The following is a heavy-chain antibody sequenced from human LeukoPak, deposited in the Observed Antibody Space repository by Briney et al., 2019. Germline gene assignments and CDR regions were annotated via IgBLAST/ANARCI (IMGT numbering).Heavy chain of an antibody. D-gene: IGHD6-13*01. CDR3: ARERGAAGPGPIDY. J-gene: IGHJ4*02. Sequence: SETLSLTCTVSGGSISSYFWSWIRQPPGKGLEWIGSIYHSGSTYYNPSLKSRVTISVDTSKNQFSLKLSSVTAADTAVYYCARERGAAGPGPIDYWGQGTLVTVSS. CDR2: IYHSGST. CDR1: GGSISSYF. V-gene: IGHV4-38-2*02.